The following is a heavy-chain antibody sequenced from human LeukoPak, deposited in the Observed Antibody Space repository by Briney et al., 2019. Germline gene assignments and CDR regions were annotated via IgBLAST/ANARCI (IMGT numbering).Heavy chain of an antibody. V-gene: IGHV1-18*01. CDR1: GYTFTSYG. Sequence: ASVKVSCKASGYTFTSYGSSWVRQAPGQGLEWMGWINAYNGETHYAQEFQARFTMTTDASTSTAYMELRSLRSDDTAVYYCARWGLVAPGTYYYYYMDVWGKGTTVTVSS. D-gene: IGHD2-2*01. CDR2: INAYNGET. CDR3: ARWGLVAPGTYYYYYMDV. J-gene: IGHJ6*03.